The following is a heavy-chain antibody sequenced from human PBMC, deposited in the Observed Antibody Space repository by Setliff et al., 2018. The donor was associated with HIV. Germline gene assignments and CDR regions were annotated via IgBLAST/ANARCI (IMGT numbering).Heavy chain of an antibody. V-gene: IGHV4-61*01. J-gene: IGHJ3*02. CDR2: IFYSGST. D-gene: IGHD5-18*01. CDR1: GGSVSTGNYY. CDR3: ARGGMDTAMADGAFDI. Sequence: PSETLSLTCTVSGGSVSTGNYYWNWIRLPPGKGLEWIGYIFYSGSTNYNPSLKSRVTISVDTSKNQFSLKLCSVTAADTAVYYCARGGMDTAMADGAFDIWGQGTMVTVSS.